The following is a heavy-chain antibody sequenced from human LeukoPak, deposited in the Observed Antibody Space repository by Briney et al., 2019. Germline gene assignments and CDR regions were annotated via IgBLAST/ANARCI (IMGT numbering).Heavy chain of an antibody. V-gene: IGHV4-39*07. CDR3: ARVPHFGDYGWFDP. D-gene: IGHD4-17*01. J-gene: IGHJ5*02. Sequence: SETLSLTCTVSGGSISGSSYYWGWIRQPPGKGLEWIGSIRYSGSTYYNPSLKSRVTISLDTSKNQFSLKLNSVTAADAAVYYCARVPHFGDYGWFDPWGQGTLVTVSS. CDR2: IRYSGST. CDR1: GGSISGSSYY.